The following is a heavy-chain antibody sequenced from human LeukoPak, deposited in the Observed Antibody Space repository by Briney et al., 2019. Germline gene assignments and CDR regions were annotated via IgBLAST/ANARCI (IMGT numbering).Heavy chain of an antibody. Sequence: GGSLRLSCAASGFTVSTNYMSWVRRAPGKGLEWVSILYSGGSTYSADSVKGRFTISRDSSKNTVYLQMNSLRAEDTAVYYCARGTTQEYSSGWYGGDYFDYWGQGTLVTVSS. V-gene: IGHV3-66*01. D-gene: IGHD6-19*01. CDR3: ARGTTQEYSSGWYGGDYFDY. CDR2: LYSGGST. J-gene: IGHJ4*02. CDR1: GFTVSTNY.